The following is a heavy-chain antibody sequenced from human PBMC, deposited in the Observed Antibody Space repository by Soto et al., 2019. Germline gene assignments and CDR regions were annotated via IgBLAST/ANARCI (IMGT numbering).Heavy chain of an antibody. CDR3: AKDSATKASRYYFDY. D-gene: IGHD2-15*01. V-gene: IGHV3-23*01. J-gene: IGHJ4*02. CDR1: GGTLVSDA. CDR2: ISGSGGST. Sequence: LSLSCAGYGGTLVSDAITWARQAPGKGLEWVSAISGSGGSTYYADSVKGRFTISRDNSKNTLYLQMNSLRAEDTAGYYCAKDSATKASRYYFDYWGQGPLVTVST.